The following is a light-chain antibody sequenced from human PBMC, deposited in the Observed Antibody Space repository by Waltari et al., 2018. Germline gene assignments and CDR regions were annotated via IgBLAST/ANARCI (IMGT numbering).Light chain of an antibody. CDR3: QHYDNWPPYT. CDR1: QSVSSN. V-gene: IGKV3-15*01. J-gene: IGKJ2*01. Sequence: EIIMTQSPATLSLLPGERATLSCRASQSVSSNLAWYQQKPGQAPRLLMYDVSIRGTGVPARFSGSGSGTEFTRTISSLQSEDFAVYYCQHYDNWPPYTFGQGTKLEIK. CDR2: DVS.